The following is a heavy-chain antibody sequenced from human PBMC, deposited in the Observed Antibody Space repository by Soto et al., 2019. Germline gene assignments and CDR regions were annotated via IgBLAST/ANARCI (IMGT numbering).Heavy chain of an antibody. CDR2: ISSHSSTL. V-gene: IGHV3-48*02. Sequence: PGGSLRLSCAASGFTFSSYWMSWVRQAPGKGLEWISYISSHSSTLYYADSVKGRFTISRDNAGNSLYLQMNSLRDEDTAVYYCVRDGSGNLYLNWFDPWGQGTLVTVSS. J-gene: IGHJ5*02. D-gene: IGHD6-19*01. CDR1: GFTFSSYW. CDR3: VRDGSGNLYLNWFDP.